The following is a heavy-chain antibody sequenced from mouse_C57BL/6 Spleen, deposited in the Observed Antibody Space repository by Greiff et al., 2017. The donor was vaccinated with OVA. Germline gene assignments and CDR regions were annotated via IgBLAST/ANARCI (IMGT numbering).Heavy chain of an antibody. Sequence: VQLQQSGAELVRPGSSVKLSCKASGYTFTSYWMHWVKQRPIQGLEWIGNIDPSDSETHYNQKFKDKATLTVDKSSSTAYMQLSSLTSEDSAVYYCARDFTTVVATDAMDYWGQGTSVTVSS. CDR2: IDPSDSET. CDR1: GYTFTSYW. D-gene: IGHD1-1*01. CDR3: ARDFTTVVATDAMDY. V-gene: IGHV1-52*01. J-gene: IGHJ4*01.